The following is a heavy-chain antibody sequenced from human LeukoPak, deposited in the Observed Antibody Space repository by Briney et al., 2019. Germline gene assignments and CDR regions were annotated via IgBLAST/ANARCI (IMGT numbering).Heavy chain of an antibody. D-gene: IGHD2-8*01. CDR3: AKDQRYCTNGVCHRVVDY. V-gene: IGHV3-23*01. CDR1: GFTFSSYA. CDR2: ISGSGGST. J-gene: IGHJ4*02. Sequence: GGSLRLSCAASGFTFSSYAMSWVRQAPGKGLEWVSAISGSGGSTYYADSVKGRFTISRDNSKNTMYLQMNSLRAEDTAVYYCAKDQRYCTNGVCHRVVDYWGQGTLVTVSP.